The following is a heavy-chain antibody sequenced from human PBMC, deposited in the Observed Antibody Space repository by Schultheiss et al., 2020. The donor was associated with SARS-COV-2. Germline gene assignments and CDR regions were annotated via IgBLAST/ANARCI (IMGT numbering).Heavy chain of an antibody. D-gene: IGHD1-1*01. J-gene: IGHJ4*02. V-gene: IGHV1-18*01. CDR2: IGGYNGKT. CDR1: GYSFTSYG. Sequence: ASVKVSCKASGYSFTSYGISWVRQAPGQGLEWMGWIGGYNGKTDYAPKLQGRVTMSTDTSTNTAYMELSSLRSEDTAVYYCARGVSQLTYWGQGTLVNVSS. CDR3: ARGVSQLTY.